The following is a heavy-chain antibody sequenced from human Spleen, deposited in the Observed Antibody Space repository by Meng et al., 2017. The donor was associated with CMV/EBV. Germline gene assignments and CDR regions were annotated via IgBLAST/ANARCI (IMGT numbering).Heavy chain of an antibody. V-gene: IGHV3-23*03. D-gene: IGHD3-3*01. CDR2: IYSGAHTI. CDR1: GFTFSSYA. CDR3: AKISDFWSGSDV. Sequence: GESLKISCAASGFTFSSYAMNWVRQAPGKGLEWVSVIYSGAHTIKYADSVKGRFTISRDNSKNTLYLQMNSLRAEDTAVYYCAKISDFWSGSDVWGQGTTVTVSS. J-gene: IGHJ6*02.